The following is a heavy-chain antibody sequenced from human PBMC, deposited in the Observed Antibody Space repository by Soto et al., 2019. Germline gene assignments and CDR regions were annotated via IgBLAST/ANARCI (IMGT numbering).Heavy chain of an antibody. J-gene: IGHJ6*04. V-gene: IGHV3-21*01. CDR1: GVTFSNYT. Sequence: EVQLVGSGGGLDKPGGSLRLSCKDSGVTFSNYTMNWVRQAPGQGLEWVSSISRSSRNIYYADSVKGRFTISRDKAKNALYLQMSSPGSEVTTVYYCARDLKGAVINSFYYDGMDVGGKEPTVTVSP. CDR2: ISRSSRNI. CDR3: ARDLKGAVINSFYYDGMDV. D-gene: IGHD3-16*02.